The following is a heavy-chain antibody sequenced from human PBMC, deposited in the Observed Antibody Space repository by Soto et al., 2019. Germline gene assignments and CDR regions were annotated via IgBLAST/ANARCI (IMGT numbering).Heavy chain of an antibody. D-gene: IGHD3-10*02. V-gene: IGHV3-66*01. Sequence: EVQLVESGGGLVQPGGSLRLSCAASGFSVSSNYMSWVRQAPGQGLAWVSVVYSGGSTYYADSVKGRVTISRDHSKNTLYLQMNSLRSEDTAVYYCARDVCFVEVYYDMDVWGKETTVTVSS. CDR3: ARDVCFVEVYYDMDV. CDR2: VYSGGST. J-gene: IGHJ6*04. CDR1: GFSVSSNY.